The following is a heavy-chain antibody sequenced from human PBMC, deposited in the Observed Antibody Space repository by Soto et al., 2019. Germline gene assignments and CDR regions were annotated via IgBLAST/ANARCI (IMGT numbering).Heavy chain of an antibody. Sequence: SETLSLTCTVSGGSISSYYWSWIRQPPGKGLEWIGYIYYSGSTNYNPSLKSRVTISVDTSKNQFSLKLSSVTAADTAVYYCARLTGDYFDYWGQGTLVTVSS. CDR1: GGSISSYY. CDR3: ARLTGDYFDY. V-gene: IGHV4-59*01. CDR2: IYYSGST. J-gene: IGHJ4*02. D-gene: IGHD7-27*01.